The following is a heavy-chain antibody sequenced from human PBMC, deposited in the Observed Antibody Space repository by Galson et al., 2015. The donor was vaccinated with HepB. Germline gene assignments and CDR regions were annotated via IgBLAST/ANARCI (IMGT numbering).Heavy chain of an antibody. D-gene: IGHD2-15*01. CDR1: GFTFSSFG. CDR2: ISYDGSKR. J-gene: IGHJ6*03. Sequence: SLRLSCAASGFTFSSFGMHWVRQAPGKGLEWVAVISYDGSKRYYADSVKGRFTISRDNSKNTLYLQMNGLRAEDTAVYYCAKGRYCSHGSCYSYYYYYYMDVWGKGTTVTVSS. CDR3: AKGRYCSHGSCYSYYYYYYMDV. V-gene: IGHV3-30*18.